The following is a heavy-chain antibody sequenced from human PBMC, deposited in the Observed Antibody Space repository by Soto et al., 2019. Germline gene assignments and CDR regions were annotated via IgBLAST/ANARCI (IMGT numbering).Heavy chain of an antibody. CDR2: IYYSGST. J-gene: IGHJ5*02. V-gene: IGHV4-30-4*01. CDR3: ARDEYCSGGSCYSAGNWFDP. CDR1: GGSISSGDYY. D-gene: IGHD2-15*01. Sequence: SETLSLTCTVSGGSISSGDYYWSWIRQPPGKGLGWIGYIYYSGSTYYNPSLKSRVTISVDTSKNQFSLKLSSVTAADTAVYYCARDEYCSGGSCYSAGNWFDPWGQGTLVTVSS.